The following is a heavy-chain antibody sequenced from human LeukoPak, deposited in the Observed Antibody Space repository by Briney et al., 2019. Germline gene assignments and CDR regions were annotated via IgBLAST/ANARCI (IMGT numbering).Heavy chain of an antibody. CDR2: ISTTSDYI. Sequence: GGSLRLSCAASGFTFSGYSMNWVRQAPGKGLEWVSSISTTSDYIHYADSLKGRVAISRDNAKNSLYLQMNSLRAEDTAVYYCARDRDWSFDYWGQGTLVTVSS. CDR3: ARDRDWSFDY. D-gene: IGHD3-9*01. CDR1: GFTFSGYS. V-gene: IGHV3-21*01. J-gene: IGHJ4*02.